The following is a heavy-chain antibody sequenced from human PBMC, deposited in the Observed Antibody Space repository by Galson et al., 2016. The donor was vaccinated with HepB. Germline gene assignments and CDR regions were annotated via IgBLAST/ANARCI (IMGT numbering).Heavy chain of an antibody. V-gene: IGHV4-61*08. D-gene: IGHD3-10*01. CDR1: GGSVGSGGYF. J-gene: IGHJ4*02. Sequence: SETLSLTCTVSGGSVGSGGYFWSWIRQPPGKGLEWIGYFYSSENTNYNPSLRSRVTISGDTSRNQFSLKLTSVTAADTAVYYCARDQHGSFFAYWGQGTLVTGSS. CDR3: ARDQHGSFFAY. CDR2: FYSSENT.